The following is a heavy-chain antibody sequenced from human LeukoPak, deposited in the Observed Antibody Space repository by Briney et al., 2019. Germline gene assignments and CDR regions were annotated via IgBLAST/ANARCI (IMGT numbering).Heavy chain of an antibody. Sequence: PGGSLILSCAASGFTVRSNYMSWVRQAPGKGLEWVSVIYSGGSTYYADSVKGRFTISRDNSKNTLYLQTNSLRAEDTAVYYYARWRYSGYEGFDYWGQGTLVTVSS. J-gene: IGHJ4*02. CDR1: GFTVRSNY. CDR2: IYSGGST. V-gene: IGHV3-53*01. D-gene: IGHD5-12*01. CDR3: ARWRYSGYEGFDY.